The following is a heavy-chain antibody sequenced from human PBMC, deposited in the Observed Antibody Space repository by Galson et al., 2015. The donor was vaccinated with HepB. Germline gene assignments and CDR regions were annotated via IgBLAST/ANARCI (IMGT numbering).Heavy chain of an antibody. CDR1: GFTFSSYA. V-gene: IGHV3-30*04. D-gene: IGHD1-26*01. CDR3: ARDFIVGATHPRGRPLW. J-gene: IGHJ4*02. CDR2: ISYDGSNK. Sequence: SLRLSCAASGFTFSSYAMHWVRQAPGKGLEWVAVISYDGSNKYYADSVKGRFTISRDNSKNTLYLQMNSLRAEDTAVYYCARDFIVGATHPRGRPLWWGQGTLVTVSS.